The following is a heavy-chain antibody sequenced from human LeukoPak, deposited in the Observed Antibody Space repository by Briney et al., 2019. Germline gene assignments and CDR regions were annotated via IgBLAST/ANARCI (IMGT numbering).Heavy chain of an antibody. CDR2: ISGSGGST. V-gene: IGHV3-23*01. Sequence: GGSLRLSCAASGFTFSSYAMSWVRQAPGKGLEWVSAISGSGGSTYYADSVKGRFTISRDNSKNTLYLQMNSLRAEDTAVYYCANNLMTGYSNYFHYMDVWGKGTTVTASS. D-gene: IGHD5-18*01. CDR1: GFTFSSYA. CDR3: ANNLMTGYSNYFHYMDV. J-gene: IGHJ6*03.